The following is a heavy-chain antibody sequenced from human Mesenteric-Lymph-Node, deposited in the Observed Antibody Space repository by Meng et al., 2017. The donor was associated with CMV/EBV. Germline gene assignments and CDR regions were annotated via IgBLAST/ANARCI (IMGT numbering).Heavy chain of an antibody. J-gene: IGHJ4*02. V-gene: IGHV1-46*01. CDR3: ARVGRGQQQLDHFDY. CDR1: GYTFTNYY. CDR2: INPSGGGR. Sequence: SGYTFTNYYMHCVRQAPGQGLEWMGIINPSGGGRSYAQKFQGRVTMTRDTSTTTVYMELSSLISEDTAVYYCARVGRGQQQLDHFDYWGQGTLVTVSS. D-gene: IGHD1-1*01.